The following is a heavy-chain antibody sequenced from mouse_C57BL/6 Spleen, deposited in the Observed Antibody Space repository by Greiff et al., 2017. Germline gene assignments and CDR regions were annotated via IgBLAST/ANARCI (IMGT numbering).Heavy chain of an antibody. CDR2: IRSKSNNYAT. V-gene: IGHV10-1*01. CDR1: GFSFNTYA. J-gene: IGHJ4*01. D-gene: IGHD1-1*01. CDR3: VRDYDGSMGYAMDY. Sequence: EVQLVESGGGLVQPKGSLKLSCAASGFSFNTYAMNWVRQAPGKGLEWVARIRSKSNNYATYYADSVKDRFTISRDDSESMLYLQMNNLKTEDTAMYYCVRDYDGSMGYAMDYWGQGTSVTVSS.